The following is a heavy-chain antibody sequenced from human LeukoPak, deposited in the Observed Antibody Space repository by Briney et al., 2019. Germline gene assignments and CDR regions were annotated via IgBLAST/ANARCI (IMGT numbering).Heavy chain of an antibody. D-gene: IGHD6-19*01. Sequence: GASVKVSCKASGYTFTSYYLHWVRQAPGQGLGWMGIINPIGGSTTYAQKFQGRVTMTRDTSTSTVYMELSSLRSEDTAVYYCARGGSLAAAPHLYYFDYWGQGSLVTVSS. V-gene: IGHV1-46*01. CDR2: INPIGGST. CDR1: GYTFTSYY. CDR3: ARGGSLAAAPHLYYFDY. J-gene: IGHJ4*02.